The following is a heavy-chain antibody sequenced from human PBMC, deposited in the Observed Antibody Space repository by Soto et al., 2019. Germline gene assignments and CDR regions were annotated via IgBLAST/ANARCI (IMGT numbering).Heavy chain of an antibody. CDR3: AREGGESSDGLYYFDS. D-gene: IGHD3-16*01. V-gene: IGHV4-59*12. J-gene: IGHJ4*02. CDR1: GGSISGYY. Sequence: SETLSLTCTVSGGSISGYYLSWIRQPTGKGLEWIGYIYYSGSTNYNPSLKSRVTISVDTSKNQFSLKLSSATAADTAVYFCAREGGESSDGLYYFDSWGQGSLVTVSS. CDR2: IYYSGST.